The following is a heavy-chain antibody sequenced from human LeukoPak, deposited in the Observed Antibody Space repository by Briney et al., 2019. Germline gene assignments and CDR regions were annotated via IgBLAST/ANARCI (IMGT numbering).Heavy chain of an antibody. CDR1: SGSLSSSY. D-gene: IGHD6-6*01. Sequence: SETLSLTCTLSSGSLSSSYWSWIRQPAGKGLEWIGRIYTSGSTNYNPSLKSRVTISVDTSNNQFSLRLSSVTAADTAVYYCARDWGVSARPGYMDVWGKGTTVTVSS. J-gene: IGHJ6*03. V-gene: IGHV4-4*07. CDR2: IYTSGST. CDR3: ARDWGVSARPGYMDV.